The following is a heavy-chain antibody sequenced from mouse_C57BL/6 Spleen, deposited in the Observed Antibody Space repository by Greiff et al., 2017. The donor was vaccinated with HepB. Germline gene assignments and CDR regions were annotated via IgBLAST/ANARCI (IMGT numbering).Heavy chain of an antibody. J-gene: IGHJ2*01. V-gene: IGHV1-82*01. D-gene: IGHD3-1*01. CDR1: GYAFSSSW. CDR2: IYPGDGDT. Sequence: QVQLQQPGPELVKPGASVKISCKASGYAFSSSWMNWVKQRPGKGLEWIGRIYPGDGDTNYNGKFKGKATLTADKSSSTAYMQLSSLTSEDSAVYFCARSGFDYWGQGTTLTVSS. CDR3: ARSGFDY.